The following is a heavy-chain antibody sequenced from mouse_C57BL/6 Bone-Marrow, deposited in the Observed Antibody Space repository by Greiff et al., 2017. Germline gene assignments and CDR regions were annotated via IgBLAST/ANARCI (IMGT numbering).Heavy chain of an antibody. J-gene: IGHJ2*01. CDR2: INPSSGYT. Sequence: VQLQQPGAELVMPGASVKMSCKASGYTFTSYTMHWVKQRPGQGLEWIGYINPSSGYTKYNQKFKDKATLTADKSSSTAYMQLSSLTSEDSAVYYCAYYGSKGYWGQGTTLTVSS. CDR3: AYYGSKGY. CDR1: GYTFTSYT. D-gene: IGHD1-1*01. V-gene: IGHV1S26*01.